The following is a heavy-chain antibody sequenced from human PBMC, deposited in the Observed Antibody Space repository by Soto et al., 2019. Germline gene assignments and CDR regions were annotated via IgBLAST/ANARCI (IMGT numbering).Heavy chain of an antibody. CDR1: GFTFSSYA. CDR2: ISGSGGST. J-gene: IGHJ4*02. Sequence: EVQLLESGGGLVQPGGSLRLSCAASGFTFSSYAMSWVRQAPGKGLEWVSAISGSGGSTYYADSVNGRFTISRDNSKNTPYLQMNSLRDEDTAVYYCAKGGKNIVATKAPFDYWGQGTLVTVSS. CDR3: AKGGKNIVATKAPFDY. V-gene: IGHV3-23*01. D-gene: IGHD5-12*01.